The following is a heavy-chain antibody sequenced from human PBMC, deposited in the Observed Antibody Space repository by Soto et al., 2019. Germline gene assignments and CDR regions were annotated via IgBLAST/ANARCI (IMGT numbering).Heavy chain of an antibody. CDR3: AHRRVNYGMDV. CDR1: GFSLSTSGVT. CDR2: IYWDDDK. Sequence: QITLKESGPTLVKPTQTLTLTCTFSGFSLSTSGVTVGWIRQPPGKALECLAFIYWDDDKRYSPSLKSRLTITEDTAKDQVVVIMTNMDPVDAATYCGAHRRVNYGMDVWGQGTTVAVSS. D-gene: IGHD6-13*01. V-gene: IGHV2-5*02. J-gene: IGHJ6*02.